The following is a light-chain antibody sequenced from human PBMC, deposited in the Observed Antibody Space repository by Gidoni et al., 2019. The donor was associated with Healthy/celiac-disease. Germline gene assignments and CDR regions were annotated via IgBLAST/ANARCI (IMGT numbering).Light chain of an antibody. V-gene: IGKV3-20*01. CDR1: QSVSSIY. CDR2: GAS. J-gene: IGKJ1*01. CDR3: QQYGSSLWT. Sequence: ELVLTQSPGTLSLSPGERATLSCRASQSVSSIYLAWYQQKPGQAPRLLIYGASSRATGIPDRFSGSGSGTDFTLTISRLEPEDFAVYYCQQYGSSLWTFXXXTKVEIK.